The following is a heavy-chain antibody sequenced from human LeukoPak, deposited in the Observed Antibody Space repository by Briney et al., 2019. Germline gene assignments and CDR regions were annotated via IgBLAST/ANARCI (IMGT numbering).Heavy chain of an antibody. Sequence: GALRLSCAASGFTFSSYTMSWVRQAPGKGLEWVSTITTSDGNTYYADSVKGRFTVSRDNSKNTLFPQMNSLRAEDTAVYYCAKDRGHSRVYYYYAMDVWGQGTTVTVSS. V-gene: IGHV3-23*01. J-gene: IGHJ6*02. CDR2: ITTSDGNT. CDR1: GFTFSSYT. CDR3: AKDRGHSRVYYYYAMDV. D-gene: IGHD3-10*01.